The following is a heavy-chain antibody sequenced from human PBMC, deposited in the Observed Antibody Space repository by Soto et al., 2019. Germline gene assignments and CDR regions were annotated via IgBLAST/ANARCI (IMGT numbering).Heavy chain of an antibody. CDR2: ISAYNGNT. V-gene: IGHV1-18*01. Sequence: QVQLVQSGAEVKKPGASVKVSCKASGYTFTSYGISWVRQAPGQGLEWRGWISAYNGNTNYAQKLXGXVXMXXDTAASTAYLELSSLRSDDTAVYYCARGEAYGDGYWGQGPLVTVSS. D-gene: IGHD4-17*01. CDR3: ARGEAYGDGY. J-gene: IGHJ4*02. CDR1: GYTFTSYG.